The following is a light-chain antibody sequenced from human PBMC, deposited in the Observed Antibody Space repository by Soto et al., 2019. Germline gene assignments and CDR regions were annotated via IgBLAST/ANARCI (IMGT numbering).Light chain of an antibody. CDR3: SSYTISNTLPFV. CDR1: RRDVGGYNY. J-gene: IGLJ1*01. CDR2: EVT. Sequence: QPVLTQPASVSGSPGQSITISCTGTRRDVGGYNYVSWYQQYPGKSPKLLIYEVTHRPSGVSNRFSGSKSGNTASLTISGLQAEDEADYDCSSYTISNTLPFVFGTGTKLTVL. V-gene: IGLV2-14*01.